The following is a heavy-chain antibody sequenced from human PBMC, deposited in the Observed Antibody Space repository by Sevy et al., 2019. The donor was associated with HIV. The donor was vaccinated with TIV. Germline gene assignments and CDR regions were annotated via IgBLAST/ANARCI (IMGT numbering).Heavy chain of an antibody. CDR1: GFTFSDSW. CDR3: ARDRAYSALDY. D-gene: IGHD5-18*01. Sequence: GGSLRLSCVASGFTFSDSWMTWVRHAPGKGLERIAFINEDGSRLGYVDSVRGRFTISRENTKNSLYLQMNSLRAEDTAVYYCARDRAYSALDYWGQGTLVTVS. J-gene: IGHJ4*02. V-gene: IGHV3-7*01. CDR2: INEDGSRL.